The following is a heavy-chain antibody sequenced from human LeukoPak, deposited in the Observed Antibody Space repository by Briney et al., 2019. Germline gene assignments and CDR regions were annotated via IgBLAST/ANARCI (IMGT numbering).Heavy chain of an antibody. CDR3: VMTYYYGSGSD. J-gene: IGHJ4*02. D-gene: IGHD3-10*01. CDR2: IYSGGST. Sequence: GGSLRLSCAASGFTDSSNYMSWVRQAPGKGLEWVSVIYSGGSTYYADSVKGRFTISRDNSKNTLYLQMNSLRAEDTAVYYCVMTYYYGSGSDWGQGTLVTVSS. V-gene: IGHV3-53*01. CDR1: GFTDSSNY.